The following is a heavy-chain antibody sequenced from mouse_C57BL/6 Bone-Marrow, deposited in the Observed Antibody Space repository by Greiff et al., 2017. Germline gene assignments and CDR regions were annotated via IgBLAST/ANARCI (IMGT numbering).Heavy chain of an antibody. CDR3: ARGVPYYAMDY. V-gene: IGHV1-63*01. J-gene: IGHJ4*01. CDR1: GYTFTNYW. Sequence: VQLKQSGAELVRPGTSVKMSCKASGYTFTNYWIGWAKQRPGHGLEWIGDIYPGGGYTNYNEKFKGKATLTADKSSSTAYMQFSSLTSEDSAIYYCARGVPYYAMDYWGQGTSVTGSS. CDR2: IYPGGGYT.